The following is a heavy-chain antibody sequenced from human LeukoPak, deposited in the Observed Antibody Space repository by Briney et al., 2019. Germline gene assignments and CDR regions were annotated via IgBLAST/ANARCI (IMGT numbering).Heavy chain of an antibody. D-gene: IGHD3-10*01. CDR3: ARSITMVRGVLGD. J-gene: IGHJ4*02. V-gene: IGHV1-69*13. Sequence: ASVKVSCKASGGTFSSYAISWVRQAPGQGLEWMGGIIPIFGTANYAQKFQGRVTITADESTSTAYMELSSLRSEDTAVYYCARSITMVRGVLGDWGQGTLVTVSS. CDR2: IIPIFGTA. CDR1: GGTFSSYA.